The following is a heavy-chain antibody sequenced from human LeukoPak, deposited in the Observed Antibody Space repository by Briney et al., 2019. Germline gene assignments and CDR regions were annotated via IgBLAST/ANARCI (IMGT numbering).Heavy chain of an antibody. V-gene: IGHV3-15*07. CDR2: IKKRTDGGTA. CDR3: TTWFYYIGSHC. D-gene: IGHD3-10*01. CDR1: GFTFNDAW. J-gene: IGHJ4*02. Sequence: GGSLRLSCAASGFTFNDAWMNWVRQAPGKGLEWVGRIKKRTDGGTADYAAPVKGRFTISRDDSKNKLYLQMNSLRTEDTAMYYCTTWFYYIGSHCWGQGTLVTVSS.